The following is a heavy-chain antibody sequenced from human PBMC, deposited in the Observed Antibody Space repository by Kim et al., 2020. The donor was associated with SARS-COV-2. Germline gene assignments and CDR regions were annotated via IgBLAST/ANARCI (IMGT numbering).Heavy chain of an antibody. CDR1: GYSFTSYW. CDR2: IDPSDSYT. Sequence: GESLKISCKGSGYSFTSYWISWVRQMPGKGLEWMGRIDPSDSYTNYSPSFQGHVTISADKSISTAYLQWSSLKASDTAMYYCARLGHDILSLSNYGMDVWGQGTTVTVSS. D-gene: IGHD3-9*01. J-gene: IGHJ6*02. CDR3: ARLGHDILSLSNYGMDV. V-gene: IGHV5-10-1*01.